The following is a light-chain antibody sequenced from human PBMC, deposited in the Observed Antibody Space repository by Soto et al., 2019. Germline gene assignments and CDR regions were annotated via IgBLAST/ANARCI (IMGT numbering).Light chain of an antibody. CDR2: SNN. Sequence: QSVLTQPPSASGTPGQRVTISCSGSSSNIGSNYVYWYQQLPGTAPELLMYSNNQRPSGVPDRFSGSKSGTSASLAISGLRSDDEADYYCAAWDDSVSGPVFGGGTKVTVL. J-gene: IGLJ3*02. V-gene: IGLV1-47*02. CDR1: SSNIGSNY. CDR3: AAWDDSVSGPV.